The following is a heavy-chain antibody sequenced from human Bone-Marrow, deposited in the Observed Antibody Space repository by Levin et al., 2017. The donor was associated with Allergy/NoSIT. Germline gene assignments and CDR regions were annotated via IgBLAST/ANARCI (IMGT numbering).Heavy chain of an antibody. Sequence: GGSLRLSCAASGFTFSSYSMNWVRQAPGKGLEWVSSISSSSSYIYYADSVKGRFTISRDNAKNSLYLQMNSLRAEDTAVYYCARDGLEGYSSSPSSFDYWGQGTLVTVSS. D-gene: IGHD6-6*01. CDR2: ISSSSSYI. J-gene: IGHJ4*02. CDR1: GFTFSSYS. V-gene: IGHV3-21*01. CDR3: ARDGLEGYSSSPSSFDY.